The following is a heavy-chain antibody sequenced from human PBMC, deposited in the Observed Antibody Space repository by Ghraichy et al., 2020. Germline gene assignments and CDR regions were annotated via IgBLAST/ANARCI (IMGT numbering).Heavy chain of an antibody. J-gene: IGHJ5*01. CDR1: GGSFSGYY. V-gene: IGHV4-34*01. CDR3: GRGPRGPAIARGVGVDS. D-gene: IGHD3-10*01. Sequence: SETLSLTCAVYGGSFSGYYWSWIRRPPGKGLEWIGEISHTGRTNYNPSLKRRIIMSVDTSQNQFSLKLNSVTAADTVIYYCGRGPRGPAIARGVGVDSWGHGTRVTVSS. CDR2: ISHTGRT.